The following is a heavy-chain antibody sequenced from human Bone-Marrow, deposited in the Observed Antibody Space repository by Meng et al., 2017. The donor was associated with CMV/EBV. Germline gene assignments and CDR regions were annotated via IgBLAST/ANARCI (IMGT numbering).Heavy chain of an antibody. Sequence: ASVKVSCKASGYSFSGYGITWVRQAPGQGLEWMGWISAYNGYTKYAQSLQGRVTMTTETPTSTAYMELRSLRSDDTAVYYCAREYRQTYYDFWSGYFHYYGMDVWGQGTTVTVSS. V-gene: IGHV1-18*01. CDR2: ISAYNGYT. J-gene: IGHJ6*02. CDR1: GYSFSGYG. D-gene: IGHD3-3*01. CDR3: AREYRQTYYDFWSGYFHYYGMDV.